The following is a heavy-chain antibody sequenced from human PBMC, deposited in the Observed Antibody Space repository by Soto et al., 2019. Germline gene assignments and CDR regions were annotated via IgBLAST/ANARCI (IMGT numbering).Heavy chain of an antibody. J-gene: IGHJ4*02. CDR2: INSGGSSI. CDR3: TRVRDSETYFDY. D-gene: IGHD1-26*01. V-gene: IGHV3-74*01. CDR1: GFTFSNYW. Sequence: EVQLVESGGGLVQPGGSLRLSCAASGFTFSNYWMNWVRQGPGKGLVWVSRINSGGSSIDYADSVKGRFTISRDNAKNTLYLQMNSLRAEDTAVYYCTRVRDSETYFDYWGQGTLVTVSS.